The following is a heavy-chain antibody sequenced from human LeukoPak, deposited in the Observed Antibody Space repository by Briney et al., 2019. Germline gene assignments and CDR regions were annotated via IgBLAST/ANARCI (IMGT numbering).Heavy chain of an antibody. CDR1: GGSISSSSYY. J-gene: IGHJ4*02. CDR3: ARGQPSAPLDY. V-gene: IGHV4-39*07. CDR2: IYYSGST. D-gene: IGHD1-26*01. Sequence: SETLSLTCTVSGGSISSSSYYWGWIRQPPGKGLEWIGSIYYSGSTYYNPSLKSRVTISVDTSKNQFSLKLSSVTAADTAVYYCARGQPSAPLDYWGQGTLVTVSS.